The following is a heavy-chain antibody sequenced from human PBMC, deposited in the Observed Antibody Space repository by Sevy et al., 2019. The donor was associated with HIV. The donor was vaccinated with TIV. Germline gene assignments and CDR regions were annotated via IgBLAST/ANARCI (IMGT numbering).Heavy chain of an antibody. D-gene: IGHD3-22*01. CDR3: ARDRRTLNYYGSSGYNYYFDY. CDR1: GFTFSTYN. V-gene: IGHV3-21*01. Sequence: GGSLRLSCAASGFTFSTYNMNWVRQAPGKGLEWVSSITDSSNYIYHADSVKGRFTISRDNAKNSLYLQMNSLRAEDTAGYFCARDRRTLNYYGSSGYNYYFDYWGQGTLVTVSS. CDR2: ITDSSNYI. J-gene: IGHJ4*02.